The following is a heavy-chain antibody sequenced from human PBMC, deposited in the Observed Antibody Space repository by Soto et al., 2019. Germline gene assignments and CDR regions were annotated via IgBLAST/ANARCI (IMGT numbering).Heavy chain of an antibody. CDR3: ARAGVITIFGVPPHYYYLDV. V-gene: IGHV1-46*03. CDR1: GYTFTSYY. Sequence: ASLKVSCKASGYTFTSYYMHWVRQAPGQGLEWMGIINPSGGSTSYAQKFQGRVTMTRDTSTSTVYMELSSLRSEDTAVYYCARAGVITIFGVPPHYYYLDVGGKGTTVTVSS. J-gene: IGHJ6*03. CDR2: INPSGGST. D-gene: IGHD3-3*01.